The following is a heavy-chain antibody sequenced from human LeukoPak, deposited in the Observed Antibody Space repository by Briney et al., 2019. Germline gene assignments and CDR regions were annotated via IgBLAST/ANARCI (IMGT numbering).Heavy chain of an antibody. CDR1: GFTLSSYA. V-gene: IGHV3-23*01. D-gene: IGHD3-3*01. Sequence: GGSLRLSCAASGFTLSSYAMSWVRQAPGKGLEWVSSISASGGSTNYADSVKGRFTISRDNSQNSLYLQMNSLRDEDTAVYYCARDKEAAVDFWSGYYPLWGQGTLVTVSS. CDR3: ARDKEAAVDFWSGYYPL. J-gene: IGHJ4*02. CDR2: ISASGGST.